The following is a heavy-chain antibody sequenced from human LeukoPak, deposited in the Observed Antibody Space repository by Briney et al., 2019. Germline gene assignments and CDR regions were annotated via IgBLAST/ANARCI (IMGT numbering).Heavy chain of an antibody. D-gene: IGHD1-26*01. Sequence: GGSLRLSCAASGFTFSSYAMHWVRQAPGKGLEWVAVISYDGSNKYYADSVKGRFTISRDNSKNTLYLQMNSLRAEDTAVYYCARAGMGAKSLYYFDYWGQGTLVTVSS. CDR3: ARAGMGAKSLYYFDY. J-gene: IGHJ4*02. V-gene: IGHV3-30*04. CDR2: ISYDGSNK. CDR1: GFTFSSYA.